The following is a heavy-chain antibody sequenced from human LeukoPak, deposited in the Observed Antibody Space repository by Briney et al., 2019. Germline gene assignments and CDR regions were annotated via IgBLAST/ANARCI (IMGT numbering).Heavy chain of an antibody. Sequence: SVKVSCKASGGTFSSYAISWVRQAPGQGLEWMGRIIPILGIANYAQKFQGRVTITADKSTSTAYMELSSLRSEDTAVYYCATGLRFLEWLPHDYWGQGTLVTVYS. CDR1: GGTFSSYA. D-gene: IGHD3-3*01. CDR2: IIPILGIA. V-gene: IGHV1-69*04. CDR3: ATGLRFLEWLPHDY. J-gene: IGHJ4*02.